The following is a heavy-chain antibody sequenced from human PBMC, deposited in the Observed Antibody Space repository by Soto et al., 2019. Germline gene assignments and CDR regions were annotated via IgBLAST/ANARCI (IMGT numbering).Heavy chain of an antibody. CDR1: GFTFSSYS. CDR3: ARADYDFWSGYSNYFDY. J-gene: IGHJ4*02. Sequence: EVQLVESGGGLVKPGGSLRLSCAASGFTFSSYSMNWVRQAPGKGLEWVSSISSSSSYIYYADSVKGRFTISRDNAKNSLYLQMNSLRDEDTAVYYCARADYDFWSGYSNYFDYWGQGTLVTVSS. D-gene: IGHD3-3*01. V-gene: IGHV3-21*01. CDR2: ISSSSSYI.